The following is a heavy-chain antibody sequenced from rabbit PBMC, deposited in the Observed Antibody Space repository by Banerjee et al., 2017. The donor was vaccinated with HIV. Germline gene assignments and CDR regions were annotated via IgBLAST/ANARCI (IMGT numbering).Heavy chain of an antibody. CDR1: GFSFNNKYV. Sequence: QSLEESGGDLVKPEGSLTLTCTASGFSFNNKYVMCWVRQAPGKGLEWIACINSNTYNTVYASWAKGRFTISRTSSTTVTLQMTSLTAADTATYFCARGIDIGTHLDLWGPGTLVTVS. CDR3: ARGIDIGTHLDL. J-gene: IGHJ3*01. CDR2: INSNTYNT. V-gene: IGHV1S40*01.